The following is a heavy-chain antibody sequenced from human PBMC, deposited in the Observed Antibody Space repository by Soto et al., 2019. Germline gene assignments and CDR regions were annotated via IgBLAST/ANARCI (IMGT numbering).Heavy chain of an antibody. Sequence: QVQLQESGPGLVKPSQTLSLTCTVSGGSISSGGYYWSWIRQHPGKGVEWIGYIYYSGSTYYDPSLKSRLTISVDTSKNQFSLKLSSVTAADTAVYYCARSDYYDSSGYYFDYWGQGTLVTVSS. J-gene: IGHJ4*02. CDR2: IYYSGST. D-gene: IGHD3-22*01. CDR3: ARSDYYDSSGYYFDY. CDR1: GGSISSGGYY. V-gene: IGHV4-31*03.